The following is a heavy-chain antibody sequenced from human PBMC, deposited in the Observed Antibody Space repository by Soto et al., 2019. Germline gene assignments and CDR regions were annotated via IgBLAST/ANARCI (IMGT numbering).Heavy chain of an antibody. CDR3: ARGAASSWYGGPFDC. D-gene: IGHD6-13*01. V-gene: IGHV3-23*01. J-gene: IGHJ4*02. CDR2: ISGSGGST. Sequence: EVQLLESGGGLVQPGGSLRLSCAASGFTFSTYAMNWVRQAPGKGLEWVSAISGSGGSTYYADSVKGRFTISRDNSKIALYRQRNSVRAEDTGVYYCARGAASSWYGGPFDCWGQGTLVTVSS. CDR1: GFTFSTYA.